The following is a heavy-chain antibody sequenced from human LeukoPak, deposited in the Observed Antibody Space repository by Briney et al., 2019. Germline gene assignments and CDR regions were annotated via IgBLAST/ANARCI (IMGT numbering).Heavy chain of an antibody. Sequence: ASVKVSCKASGYTFTSYGISWVRQAPGQGLEWMGWISAYNGNTNYAQKLQSRVTMTTDTSTSTAYMELRSLRSDDTAVYYCARARYCSGGSCYSPFELKSWFDPWGQGTLVTVSS. CDR3: ARARYCSGGSCYSPFELKSWFDP. V-gene: IGHV1-18*01. CDR2: ISAYNGNT. CDR1: GYTFTSYG. D-gene: IGHD2-15*01. J-gene: IGHJ5*02.